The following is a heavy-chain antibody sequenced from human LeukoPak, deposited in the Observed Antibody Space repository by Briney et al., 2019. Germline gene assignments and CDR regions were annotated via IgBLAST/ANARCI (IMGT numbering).Heavy chain of an antibody. CDR2: IYTSGST. V-gene: IGHV4-4*07. CDR1: GGSISSYY. CDR3: ARDYPITIFGVVIRTRGWFDP. Sequence: PSETLSLTCTVSGGSISSYYWSWIRQPAGKGLDWIGRIYTSGSTNYNPSLKSRVTMSVDTSKNQFSLKLSSVTAADTAVYYCARDYPITIFGVVIRTRGWFDPWGQGTLVTVSS. J-gene: IGHJ5*02. D-gene: IGHD3-3*01.